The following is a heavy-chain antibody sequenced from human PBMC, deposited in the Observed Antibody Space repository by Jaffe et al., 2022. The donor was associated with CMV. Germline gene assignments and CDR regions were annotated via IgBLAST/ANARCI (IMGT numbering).Heavy chain of an antibody. V-gene: IGHV1-69*01. CDR2: IIPIFGTA. Sequence: QVQLVQSGAEVKKPGSSVKVSCKASGGTFSSYAISWVRQAPGQGLEWMGGIIPIFGTANYAQKFQGRVTITADESTSTAYMELSSLRSEDTAVYYCARPTPPLVPAARGGYYYYYGMDVWGQGTTVTVSS. CDR3: ARPTPPLVPAARGGYYYYYGMDV. CDR1: GGTFSSYA. D-gene: IGHD2-2*01. J-gene: IGHJ6*02.